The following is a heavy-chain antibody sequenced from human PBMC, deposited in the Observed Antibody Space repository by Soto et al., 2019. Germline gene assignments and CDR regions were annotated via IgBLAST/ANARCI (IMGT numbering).Heavy chain of an antibody. CDR3: ARNPRGGGATLSFYNGFDP. Sequence: QVQLVQSGAEVKKPGASVKVSCKASGYTFTSYAMHWVRQAPGQRLEWMGWINAGNGNTKYSQKFQGRVTMTRDTSASTAYMELSSLRSEDTAVYYCARNPRGGGATLSFYNGFDPWGQGTLVTVSS. CDR1: GYTFTSYA. V-gene: IGHV1-3*01. J-gene: IGHJ5*02. D-gene: IGHD1-26*01. CDR2: INAGNGNT.